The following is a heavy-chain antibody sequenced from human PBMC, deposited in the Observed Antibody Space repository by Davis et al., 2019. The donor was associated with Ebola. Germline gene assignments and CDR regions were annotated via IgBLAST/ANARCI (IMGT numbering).Heavy chain of an antibody. J-gene: IGHJ4*02. D-gene: IGHD2-15*01. CDR3: VSAGWDH. CDR2: ISSSGTTI. Sequence: GESLKISCAASGFTFSSYSMNWVRQAPGKGLEWVSYISSSGTTIHYADSVKGRFTISRDNAKNSLYLQLNTLRDEDTAVYFCVSAGWDHWGQGTLVTISS. V-gene: IGHV3-48*02. CDR1: GFTFSSYS.